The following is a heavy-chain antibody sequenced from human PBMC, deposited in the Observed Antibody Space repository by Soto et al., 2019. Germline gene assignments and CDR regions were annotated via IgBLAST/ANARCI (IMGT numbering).Heavy chain of an antibody. D-gene: IGHD3-22*01. Sequence: PSETLSLTCTVSGGSISSGDYYWSWIRQPPGKGLEWIGYIYYSGSTYYNPSLKSRVTISVDTSKNQFSLKLSSVTAADTAVYYCATAGYYDSSGYYLDYWGQGTLVTVSS. CDR3: ATAGYYDSSGYYLDY. J-gene: IGHJ4*02. CDR1: GGSISSGDYY. V-gene: IGHV4-30-4*01. CDR2: IYYSGST.